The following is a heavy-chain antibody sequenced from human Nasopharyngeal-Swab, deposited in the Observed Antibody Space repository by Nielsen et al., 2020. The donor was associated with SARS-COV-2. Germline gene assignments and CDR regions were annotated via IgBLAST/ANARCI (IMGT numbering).Heavy chain of an antibody. J-gene: IGHJ4*02. D-gene: IGHD1-26*01. CDR3: AKDQGSYYDY. Sequence: GESLRLSCAASGFTFSSYAMSWVRQAPGKGLEWVSVIHSGGSSTYYADSVKGRFTIPRDNSKNTLYLQMNSLRAEDTAVYYCAKDQGSYYDYWGQGTLVTVSS. V-gene: IGHV3-23*03. CDR2: IHSGGSST. CDR1: GFTFSSYA.